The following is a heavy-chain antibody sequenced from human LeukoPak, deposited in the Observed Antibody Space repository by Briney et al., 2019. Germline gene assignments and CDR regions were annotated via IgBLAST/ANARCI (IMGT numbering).Heavy chain of an antibody. D-gene: IGHD6-13*01. CDR3: ARGGAAAEKPLYY. Sequence: ASVKVSCKASGYTLTSYGISWVRQAPGQGLEWMGWINPDSGGTNYAQKFQGRVTMTRDTSIRTAYMELSSLRSEDTAVYYCARGGAAAEKPLYYWGQGTLVTVSS. CDR1: GYTLTSYG. J-gene: IGHJ4*02. V-gene: IGHV1-2*02. CDR2: INPDSGGT.